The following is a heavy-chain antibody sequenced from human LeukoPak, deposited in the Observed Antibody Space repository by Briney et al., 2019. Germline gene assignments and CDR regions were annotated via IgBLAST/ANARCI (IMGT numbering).Heavy chain of an antibody. V-gene: IGHV1-2*02. D-gene: IGHD3-10*01. CDR2: INPNSGGT. CDR1: GYTFTGYY. CDR3: ARGNFYDNKGYSPELRY. Sequence: ASVKVSCKASGYTFTGYYMHWVRQAPGQGLEWMGWINPNSGGTNYAQKFQGRVTMTRDTSISTAYMELSRLTSDDTAVYYCARGNFYDNKGYSPELRYWGQGTLVTVSS. J-gene: IGHJ4*02.